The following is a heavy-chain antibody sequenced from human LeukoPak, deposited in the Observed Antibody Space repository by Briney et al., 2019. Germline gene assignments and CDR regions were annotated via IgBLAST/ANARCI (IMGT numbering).Heavy chain of an antibody. Sequence: SVKVSCKASGGTISSYVVSWVRQAPGQGLEWMGRGIPIFGTPKYAQRFQDRVTISTDESTSTAYMELRSLRSDDTAVYYCASGRRSRASYYMDVWGKGTTVTVSS. V-gene: IGHV1-69*05. CDR2: GIPIFGTP. D-gene: IGHD2-15*01. CDR3: ASGRRSRASYYMDV. CDR1: GGTISSYV. J-gene: IGHJ6*03.